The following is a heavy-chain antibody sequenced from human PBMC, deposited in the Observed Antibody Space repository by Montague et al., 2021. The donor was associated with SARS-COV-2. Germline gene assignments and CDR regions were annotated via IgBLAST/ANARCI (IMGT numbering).Heavy chain of an antibody. CDR3: ASAPRYSFGFWAY. CDR1: GASSSSYY. J-gene: IGHJ4*02. Sequence: SETLSLTCAVSGASSSSYYWCWIRQSPGKGLEWVGEINHSGYTDYNPSLESRLTISLDSSKKQFSLKMTSVTAADTAIYYCASAPRYSFGFWAYWGQGTLVSVSS. CDR2: INHSGYT. V-gene: IGHV4-34*01. D-gene: IGHD5-12*01.